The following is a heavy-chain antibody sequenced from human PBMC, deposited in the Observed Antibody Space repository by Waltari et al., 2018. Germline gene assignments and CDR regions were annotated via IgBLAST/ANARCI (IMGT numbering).Heavy chain of an antibody. Sequence: QLKLEESGPRLVKPSGTLSLTCTISGDSMSSTDWYSWVRQSPAKGLEWIVQVRGAGRANYHPSFASRVTVSVDRTSDRFSLRMTSATTADLAMYFCARDRGRGIYLDSWGQGILVTVSP. D-gene: IGHD2-15*01. J-gene: IGHJ4*02. CDR1: GDSMSSTDW. CDR2: VRGAGRA. V-gene: IGHV4-4*02. CDR3: ARDRGRGIYLDS.